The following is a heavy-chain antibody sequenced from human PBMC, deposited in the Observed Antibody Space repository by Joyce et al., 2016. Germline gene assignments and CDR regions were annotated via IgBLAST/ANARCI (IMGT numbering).Heavy chain of an antibody. V-gene: IGHV3-30*18. J-gene: IGHJ4*02. Sequence: QVHLVESGGGVVQPWRSLTFSCKASGFAFNSYGMVWVRQAPCKGLEGVALISHDVSDKCYGDSGKGRINVARDNPENTLYLQMNTLRLYDTALYYCAKDRGIYGSGSYSLHYWGQGALVTVSS. D-gene: IGHD3-10*01. CDR1: GFAFNSYG. CDR3: AKDRGIYGSGSYSLHY. CDR2: ISHDVSDK.